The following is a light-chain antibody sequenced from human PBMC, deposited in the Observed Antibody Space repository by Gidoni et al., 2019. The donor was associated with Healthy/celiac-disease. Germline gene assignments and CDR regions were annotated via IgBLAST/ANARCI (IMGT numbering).Light chain of an antibody. CDR3: QKYNSAPSVT. V-gene: IGKV1-27*01. CDR1: QGISND. J-gene: IGKJ5*01. CDR2: AAS. Sequence: DIQMTQSPSSLSSSGGDRVTITCRASQGISNDLAWYQQKPGKVPKLLIYAASTLQSGVPSRFSGSGAGTEFTLTISRLQQEDVATYYCQKYNSAPSVTFGKGTRLEIK.